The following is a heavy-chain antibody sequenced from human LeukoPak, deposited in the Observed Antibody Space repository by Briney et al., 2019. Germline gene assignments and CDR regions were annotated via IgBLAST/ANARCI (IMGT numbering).Heavy chain of an antibody. Sequence: PSETLSLTCTVSGGSISSSSYYWGWIRQPPGKGLEWIGSIYYSGSTYYNPSLKSRVTISVDTSKNQFSLKLSSVTAADTAVYYCARGLDQTYYYDSSGPPTVNFDYWGQGTLVTVSS. CDR2: IYYSGST. V-gene: IGHV4-39*01. D-gene: IGHD3-22*01. CDR3: ARGLDQTYYYDSSGPPTVNFDY. CDR1: GGSISSSSYY. J-gene: IGHJ4*02.